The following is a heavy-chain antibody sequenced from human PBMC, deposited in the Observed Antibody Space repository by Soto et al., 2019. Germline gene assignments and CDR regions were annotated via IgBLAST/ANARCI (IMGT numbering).Heavy chain of an antibody. J-gene: IGHJ4*02. CDR1: GYTFTGYY. CDR2: INPNSGGT. D-gene: IGHD3-22*01. Sequence: ASVKVSCKASGYTFTGYYMHWVRQAPGQGLEWMGWINPNSGGTNYAQKFQGWVTMTRDTSISTAYMELSRLRSDDTAVYYCARSDSSGYSPDYWGQGTLVTVYS. CDR3: ARSDSSGYSPDY. V-gene: IGHV1-2*04.